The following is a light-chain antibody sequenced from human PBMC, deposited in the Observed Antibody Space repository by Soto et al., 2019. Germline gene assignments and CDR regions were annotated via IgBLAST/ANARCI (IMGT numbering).Light chain of an antibody. CDR2: DVS. J-gene: IGKJ5*01. V-gene: IGKV3-11*01. CDR1: QSVSTS. Sequence: EIVLTQSPATLSLSPGERVTLSCRASQSVSTSLAWYQQTPGQPPRPLIYDVSNRATGIPARFSGSGSGTDFTLTITCLEPEDFAVYFCHQRYNWPRVTFGQGTRLEIK. CDR3: HQRYNWPRVT.